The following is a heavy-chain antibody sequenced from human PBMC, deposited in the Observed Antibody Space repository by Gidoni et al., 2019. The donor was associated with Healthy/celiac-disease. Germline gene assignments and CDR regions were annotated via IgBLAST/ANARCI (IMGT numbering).Heavy chain of an antibody. V-gene: IGHV1-8*01. CDR1: GYTFTSYD. CDR3: ARNRRLRFLEWLSTDYYGMDV. D-gene: IGHD3-3*01. CDR2: MNPNSGNT. J-gene: IGHJ6*02. Sequence: QVQLVQSGAEVKKPGDSVKVSCKPSGYTFTSYDINWVRQATGQGLEWKGWMNPNSGNTGYAQKFQGRVTMTRNTSISTAYMELSSLRSEDTAVYYCARNRRLRFLEWLSTDYYGMDVWGQGTTVTVSS.